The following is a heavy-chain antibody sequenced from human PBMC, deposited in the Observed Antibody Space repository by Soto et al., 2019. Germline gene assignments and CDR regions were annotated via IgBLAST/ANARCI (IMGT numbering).Heavy chain of an antibody. Sequence: QVQLQESGPGLVKPSQTLSLTCTVSGGSISSGGYYWSWIRQHPGKGLEWIGYIYYSGSTYYNPSLKSRVTISVDTSKNPFSPELSSVTAADTAVYYRALYDSRGSRGFQHWGQGTLVTVSS. CDR2: IYYSGST. V-gene: IGHV4-31*03. CDR3: ALYDSRGSRGFQH. D-gene: IGHD3-22*01. CDR1: GGSISSGGYY. J-gene: IGHJ1*01.